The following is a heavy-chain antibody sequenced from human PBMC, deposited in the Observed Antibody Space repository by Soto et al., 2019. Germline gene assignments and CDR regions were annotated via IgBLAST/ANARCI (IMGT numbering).Heavy chain of an antibody. Sequence: GGSLRLSCAASGFTFSSYAMSWVRQAPGKGLEWVSAISGSGGSTYYADSVKGRFIISRDNSKNTLYLLMNSLIAEDTAVYYCAKGFPYYDILTGYYPRYYYYYGMDVWGQGTTVTVSS. J-gene: IGHJ6*02. V-gene: IGHV3-23*01. CDR3: AKGFPYYDILTGYYPRYYYYYGMDV. CDR1: GFTFSSYA. D-gene: IGHD3-9*01. CDR2: ISGSGGST.